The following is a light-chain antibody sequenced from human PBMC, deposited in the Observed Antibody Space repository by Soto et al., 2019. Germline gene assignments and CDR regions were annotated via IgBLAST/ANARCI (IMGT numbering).Light chain of an antibody. V-gene: IGKV1-5*03. CDR1: QTISSW. CDR2: KAS. Sequence: DIQMTQSPSTLSGSVGYRVTITCRASQTISSWLAWYQPKPGKAPKLLIYKASTLESGVPSRLSGSGSGTEFTLPIRSLQPDDFATYDCQQYNSYWTFGQGTKVDIK. CDR3: QQYNSYWT. J-gene: IGKJ1*01.